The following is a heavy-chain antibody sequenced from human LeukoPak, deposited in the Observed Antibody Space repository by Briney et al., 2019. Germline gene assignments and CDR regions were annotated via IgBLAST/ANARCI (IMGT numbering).Heavy chain of an antibody. V-gene: IGHV4-38-2*02. CDR2: VYHSGSI. D-gene: IGHD3-22*01. CDR3: AREIYYDSSAYDY. CDR1: GDSLVSGHY. Sequence: RSSETLSLTCTVSGDSLVSGHYWGWIRQPPGQGLEWVGSVYHSGSIYYNPSLKSRVIMSVDTSKNQFSLKLSSLTAADTAIHYCAREIYYDSSAYDYWGQGTLVTVSS. J-gene: IGHJ4*02.